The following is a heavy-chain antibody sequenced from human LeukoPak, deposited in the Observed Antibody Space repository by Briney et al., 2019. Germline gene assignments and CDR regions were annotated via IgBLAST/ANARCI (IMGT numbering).Heavy chain of an antibody. CDR2: INGGNGNT. Sequence: ASVKVSCKASGYIFTSYAMHWVRQAPGQRLEWMGWINGGNGNTKYSQKFQDRVGITRDTSASTAYMELSSLRSEDTAVYYCARTSVVVTAISGFDIRGQGTTVTVSS. CDR3: ARTSVVVTAISGFDI. CDR1: GYIFTSYA. J-gene: IGHJ3*02. V-gene: IGHV1-3*01. D-gene: IGHD2-21*02.